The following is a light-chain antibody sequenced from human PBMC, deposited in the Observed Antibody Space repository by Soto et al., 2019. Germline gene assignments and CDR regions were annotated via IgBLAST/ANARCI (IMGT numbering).Light chain of an antibody. CDR1: QCISSY. Sequence: QLTQSPSFLSASVGDRVTITCRASQCISSYLLGWYQQKPGKAPKLLIYAASTLQSGVPSRFSGSGSGTQFTLTISSLQPDDFATYFCQQSYSSPPTFGQGTKVDIK. CDR3: QQSYSSPPT. J-gene: IGKJ1*01. V-gene: IGKV1-9*01. CDR2: AAS.